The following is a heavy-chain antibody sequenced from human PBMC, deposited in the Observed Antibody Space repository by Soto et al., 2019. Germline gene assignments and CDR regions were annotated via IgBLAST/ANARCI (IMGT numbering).Heavy chain of an antibody. D-gene: IGHD4-4*01. J-gene: IGHJ5*02. CDR2: IKQDGSEK. V-gene: IGHV3-7*01. CDR1: GFNFGASW. Sequence: GGSLRLSCAASGFNFGASWMAWVRQAPGKGLEWVADIKQDGSEKNYVDSVKGRVTITRDTSASTAYMELSSLRSEDTAVYYCARDKVRYSNYVEMIFGWFDPWGQGTLVTVSS. CDR3: ARDKVRYSNYVEMIFGWFDP.